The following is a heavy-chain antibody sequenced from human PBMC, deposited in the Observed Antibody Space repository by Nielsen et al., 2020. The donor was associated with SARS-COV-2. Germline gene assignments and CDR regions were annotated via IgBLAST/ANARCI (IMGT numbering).Heavy chain of an antibody. J-gene: IGHJ6*03. Sequence: GESLKISCAASGFTFSDYYMSWIRQAPGKGLEWVSYISSSGSTIYYADSVEGRFTISRDNAKNSLYLQMNSLRAEDTAVYYCARRYPPRYMDVWGKGTTVTVSS. D-gene: IGHD1-1*01. CDR2: ISSSGSTI. CDR3: ARRYPPRYMDV. CDR1: GFTFSDYY. V-gene: IGHV3-11*04.